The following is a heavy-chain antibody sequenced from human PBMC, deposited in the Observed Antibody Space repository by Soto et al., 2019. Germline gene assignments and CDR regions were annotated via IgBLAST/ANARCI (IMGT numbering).Heavy chain of an antibody. D-gene: IGHD2-2*01. CDR2: IYYSGST. CDR1: DGTIRDNGCC. CDR3: AALRYRSSTSCSFFDY. J-gene: IGHJ4*02. V-gene: IGHV4-39*01. Sequence: PSETIPDRKSFSDGTIRDNGCCLSWKRQPPGKVLEWIGSIYYSGSTYYTPSLKSRVTIAVDTSKNQFSLKLSSVTAADMAVYYCAALRYRSSTSCSFFDYWGQGTLVTVSS.